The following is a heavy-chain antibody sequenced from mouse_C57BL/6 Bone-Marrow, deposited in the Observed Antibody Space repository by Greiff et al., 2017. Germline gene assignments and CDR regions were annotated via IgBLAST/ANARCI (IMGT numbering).Heavy chain of an antibody. Sequence: QVQLQQSGAELARPGASVKMSCKASGYTFTSYTMHWVKQRPGQGLEWIGYINPSSGYTKYNQKFKDKATLTADKSSSTAYMQLISLTSEDSAVYYGARDYDGCSYWYFDVWGTGTTVTVSS. CDR2: INPSSGYT. CDR3: ARDYDGCSYWYFDV. CDR1: GYTFTSYT. V-gene: IGHV1-4*01. J-gene: IGHJ1*03. D-gene: IGHD1-1*01.